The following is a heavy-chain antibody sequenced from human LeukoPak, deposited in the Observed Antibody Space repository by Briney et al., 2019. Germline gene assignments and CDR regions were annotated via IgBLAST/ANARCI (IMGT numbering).Heavy chain of an antibody. J-gene: IGHJ5*02. CDR3: ARDYRDTAMVTWFDP. V-gene: IGHV3-20*04. CDR2: INWNGDST. Sequence: GGSLRLSCAASGFTFDDYGMSWVRHGPGKGLEWASGINWNGDSTGYADSLKGRFTTSRDNAKNSLYLQMNSLRAEDTALYYCARDYRDTAMVTWFDPWGQGTLVTVSS. D-gene: IGHD5-18*01. CDR1: GFTFDDYG.